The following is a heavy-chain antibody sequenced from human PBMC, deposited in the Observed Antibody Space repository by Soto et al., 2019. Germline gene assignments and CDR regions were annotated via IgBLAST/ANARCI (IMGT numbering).Heavy chain of an antibody. CDR3: ARAPQRTGTYYYYYMDV. J-gene: IGHJ6*03. D-gene: IGHD3-10*01. CDR1: GYTFTSYD. V-gene: IGHV1-8*01. Sequence: ASVKVSCKASGYTFTSYDINWVRQATGQGLEWMGWMNPNSGNTGYAQKFQGRVTMTRNTSISTAYMELSSLRSEDTAVYYCARAPQRTGTYYYYYMDVWGKGTTVTVSS. CDR2: MNPNSGNT.